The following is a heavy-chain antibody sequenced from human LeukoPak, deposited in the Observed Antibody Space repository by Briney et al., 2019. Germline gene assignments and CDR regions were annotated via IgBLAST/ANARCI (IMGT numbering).Heavy chain of an antibody. D-gene: IGHD1-26*01. Sequence: GGSLRLSCAASGFTFSSYDMQWVRQAPGKGLEYVSAISGNGGTTYYANSVKGRFTISRDNSKNTLYLQMGSLRAEDMAVYYCARDGARYSGSYYNEYWGQGTLVTVSS. CDR2: ISGNGGTT. CDR3: ARDGARYSGSYYNEY. J-gene: IGHJ4*02. V-gene: IGHV3-64*01. CDR1: GFTFSSYD.